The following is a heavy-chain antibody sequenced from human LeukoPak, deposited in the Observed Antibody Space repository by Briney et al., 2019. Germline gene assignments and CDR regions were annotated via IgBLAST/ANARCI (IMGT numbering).Heavy chain of an antibody. D-gene: IGHD7-27*01. V-gene: IGHV3-64D*06. CDR2: ISSNGGST. J-gene: IGHJ3*02. CDR1: GFTFSSYA. Sequence: GGSLRLSCSASGFTFSSYAMHWVRQAPGKGLEYVSGISSNGGSTYYADAVKGRFTISRDNSKNTLYLQMSSLRAEDTAVYYCVKELGWAFDIWGQGTMVTVSS. CDR3: VKELGWAFDI.